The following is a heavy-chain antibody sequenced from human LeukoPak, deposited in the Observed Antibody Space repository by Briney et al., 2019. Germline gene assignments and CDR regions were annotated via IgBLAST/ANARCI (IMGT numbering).Heavy chain of an antibody. CDR2: IYTSGST. CDR3: ARVDDFWSGYYY. CDR1: GGSISSGSYY. V-gene: IGHV4-61*02. J-gene: IGHJ4*02. D-gene: IGHD3-3*01. Sequence: SETLSLTCTVSGGSISSGSYYWSWIRQPAGKGLEWIGRIYTSGSTNYNPSLKSRVTISVDTSKNQFSLKLSSVTAADTAVYYCARVDDFWSGYYYWGQGTLVTVSS.